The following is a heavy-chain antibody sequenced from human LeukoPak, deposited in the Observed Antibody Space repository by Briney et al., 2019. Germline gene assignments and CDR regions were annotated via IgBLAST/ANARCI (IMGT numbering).Heavy chain of an antibody. D-gene: IGHD7-27*01. J-gene: IGHJ4*02. CDR3: ARWKLGTFDY. CDR2: INHGGSP. CDR1: GGSFSGYY. Sequence: SETLSLTCAVYGGSFSGYYWTWIRQPPGKGLEWIGEINHGGSPNYNPSLKSRVTISLDTSKDQFSLKLSSVTAADTAVFYCARWKLGTFDYWGQGTLVTVSS. V-gene: IGHV4-34*01.